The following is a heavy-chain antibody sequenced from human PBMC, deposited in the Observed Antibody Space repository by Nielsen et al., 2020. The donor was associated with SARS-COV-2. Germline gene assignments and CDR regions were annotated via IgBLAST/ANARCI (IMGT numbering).Heavy chain of an antibody. Sequence: GGSLRFSCAASGFTFNTCSMNWVRQAPGKGLQWVSSISSSSSYIYYADSVKGRFTISRDNAKNSLYLQMNSLRAEDTAVYYCARDRARGTADLPDYWGQGTLVTVSS. D-gene: IGHD2-2*02. CDR1: GFTFNTCS. CDR2: ISSSSSYI. J-gene: IGHJ4*02. V-gene: IGHV3-21*01. CDR3: ARDRARGTADLPDY.